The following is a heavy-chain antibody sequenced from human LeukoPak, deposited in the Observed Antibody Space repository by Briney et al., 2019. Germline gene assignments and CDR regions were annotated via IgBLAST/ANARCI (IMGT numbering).Heavy chain of an antibody. J-gene: IGHJ4*02. V-gene: IGHV1-18*01. D-gene: IGHD3-22*01. Sequence: ASVKVSCKASGYTFTSYGISWVRQAPGQGLEWMGWISAYNGNTNYAQKLQGRVTMTTDTSTSTAYMELRSLRSDDTAVYYCARSPFTMIVVGTFFDYWGQGTLVTVSS. CDR3: ARSPFTMIVVGTFFDY. CDR1: GYTFTSYG. CDR2: ISAYNGNT.